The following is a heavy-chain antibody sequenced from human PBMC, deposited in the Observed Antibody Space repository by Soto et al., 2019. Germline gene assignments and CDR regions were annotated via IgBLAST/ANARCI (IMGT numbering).Heavy chain of an antibody. Sequence: EGQLVESGGGLVQPGGSLRLSCVASGFTFSGHSMNWVRQAPGKGLEWVAYISSSSSIVFYADSVKRRFTISRDNAKNSLYLQMNSLRDEDTAVYFCARDSPYGDYGDWFDPWGQGTLVTVSS. CDR1: GFTFSGHS. V-gene: IGHV3-48*02. J-gene: IGHJ5*02. CDR3: ARDSPYGDYGDWFDP. D-gene: IGHD4-17*01. CDR2: ISSSSSIV.